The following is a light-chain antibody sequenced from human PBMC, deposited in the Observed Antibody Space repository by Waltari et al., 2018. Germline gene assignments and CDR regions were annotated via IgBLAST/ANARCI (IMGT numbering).Light chain of an antibody. V-gene: IGLV1-51*02. J-gene: IGLJ7*01. Sequence: QSVLTQPPSVSAAPGQKVTISCSGGRSNIGNNYVSWYRQFPGTAPKLLIYENSERPSGIPGRFSGSKAGTSATLDITGLQAGDEADDYCGTWDSSLSGAVFGGGTHLTVL. CDR3: GTWDSSLSGAV. CDR2: ENS. CDR1: RSNIGNNY.